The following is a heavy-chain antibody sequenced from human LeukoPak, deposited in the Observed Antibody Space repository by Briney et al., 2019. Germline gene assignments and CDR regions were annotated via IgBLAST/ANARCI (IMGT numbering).Heavy chain of an antibody. D-gene: IGHD3-3*01. Sequence: GGSLRLSCAASGFTFSSYAMSWVGQAPGKGLEWVSAISGSGGRTYYADSVKGRFTISRDNSKNTLYLQMNSLRAEDTAVYYCGNALEGNYDFWSGYYSPDYWGQGTLVTVSS. J-gene: IGHJ4*02. CDR2: ISGSGGRT. V-gene: IGHV3-23*01. CDR1: GFTFSSYA. CDR3: GNALEGNYDFWSGYYSPDY.